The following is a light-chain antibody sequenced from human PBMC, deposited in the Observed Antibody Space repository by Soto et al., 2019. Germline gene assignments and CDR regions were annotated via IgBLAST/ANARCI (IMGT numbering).Light chain of an antibody. CDR3: NSYTGTSTYV. J-gene: IGLJ1*01. CDR1: SSDVGAYNY. CDR2: DVS. Sequence: QSALTQPASVSGSPGQSITISCTGTSSDVGAYNYVSWYQQHPGKAPKLMIYDVSNRPSGVSNRFSGSKSGNTASLTISGLQAEDEADYYCNSYTGTSTYVFGTGTKVPVL. V-gene: IGLV2-14*01.